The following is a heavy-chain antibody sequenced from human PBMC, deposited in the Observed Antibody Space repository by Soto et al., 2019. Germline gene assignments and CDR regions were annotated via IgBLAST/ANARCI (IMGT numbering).Heavy chain of an antibody. CDR2: IDPSDSYT. J-gene: IGHJ6*02. CDR1: GYIFTSYW. V-gene: IGHV5-10-1*01. Sequence: PGESLKISCKGSGYIFTSYWISWVRQMPGKGLEWMGRIDPSDSYTNYSPSFQGHVTISADKSISTAYLQWSSLKASDTAMYYCARLKAANYYYYGMDVWGQGTTVTVSS. CDR3: ARLKAANYYYYGMDV. D-gene: IGHD6-13*01.